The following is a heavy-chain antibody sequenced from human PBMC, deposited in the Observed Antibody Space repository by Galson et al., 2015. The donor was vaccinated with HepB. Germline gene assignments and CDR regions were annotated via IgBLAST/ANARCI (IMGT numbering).Heavy chain of an antibody. D-gene: IGHD2-21*01. J-gene: IGHJ5*02. CDR2: IYYDGSNE. CDR3: ARADRARVEHLGWFDP. Sequence: SLRLSCAASGFTFSSYTMNWVRQVPGKGLEWVALIYYDGSNEYYADSVRGRFTISRDNSKNTLYLQMNSLRVEDTAIYYCARADRARVEHLGWFDPWGQGTLVTVSS. CDR1: GFTFSSYT. V-gene: IGHV3-30*04.